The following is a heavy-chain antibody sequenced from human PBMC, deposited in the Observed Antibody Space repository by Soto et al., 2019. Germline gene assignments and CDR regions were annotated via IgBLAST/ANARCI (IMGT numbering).Heavy chain of an antibody. Sequence: SETLSLTCAVYGGSFSCYYWSWIRQPPGKGLEWIGEINHSGSTNYNPSLKSRVTISVDTSKNQFSLKLSSVTAADTAVYYCARVTQLVLGWFDPWGQGTLVTVSS. J-gene: IGHJ5*02. CDR2: INHSGST. CDR1: GGSFSCYY. V-gene: IGHV4-34*01. CDR3: ARVTQLVLGWFDP. D-gene: IGHD6-13*01.